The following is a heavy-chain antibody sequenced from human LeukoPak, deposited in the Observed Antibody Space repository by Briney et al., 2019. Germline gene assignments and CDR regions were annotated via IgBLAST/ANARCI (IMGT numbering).Heavy chain of an antibody. CDR3: AKGSLGGSWYKFLIDY. CDR1: GFTFSSYG. V-gene: IGHV3-30*18. D-gene: IGHD6-13*01. J-gene: IGHJ4*02. CDR2: ISYDGSNK. Sequence: GRSLRLSCAASGFTFSSYGMHWVRQAPGKGLEWVAGISYDGSNKYYADSVKGRFTISRDNSKNTLYLQMNSLRAEDTAVYYCAKGSLGGSWYKFLIDYWGQGTLVTVSS.